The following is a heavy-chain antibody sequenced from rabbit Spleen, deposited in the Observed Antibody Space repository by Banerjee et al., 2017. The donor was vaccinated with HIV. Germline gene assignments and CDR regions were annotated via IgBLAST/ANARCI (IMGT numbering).Heavy chain of an antibody. CDR3: ARVGGVGVYGYATL. V-gene: IGHV1S43*01. CDR1: GVSFSTNHY. CDR2: IEPIFGTT. J-gene: IGHJ6*01. Sequence: QEQLTETGGDLVKPGASLTLTCTASGVSFSTNHYMCWVRQAPGKGLEWIGLIEPIFGTTYYANWVNGRFTISSHNAQNTLYLQVKSLTAADTATYFCARVGGVGVYGYATLWGPGTLVTVS. D-gene: IGHD6-1*01.